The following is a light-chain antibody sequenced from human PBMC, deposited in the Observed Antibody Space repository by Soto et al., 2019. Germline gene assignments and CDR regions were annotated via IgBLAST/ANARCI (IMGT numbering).Light chain of an antibody. CDR1: QNIDNN. CDR3: QQYNNWPPLT. J-gene: IGKJ4*01. CDR2: GAS. V-gene: IGKV3D-15*01. Sequence: EIVMTQSPATLSVSPGDRVTLSCRASQNIDNNLAWHQQRPGQPPRLLIYGASTRANGIPARFSGSGSGTEFTLTISSLQSEDFAVYCCQQYNNWPPLTFGGGTKVEIK.